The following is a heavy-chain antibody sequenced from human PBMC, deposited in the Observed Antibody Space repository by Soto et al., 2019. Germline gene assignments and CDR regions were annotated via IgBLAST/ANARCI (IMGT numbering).Heavy chain of an antibody. V-gene: IGHV1-8*01. CDR1: GYTFTSYD. J-gene: IGHJ6*02. Sequence: XSVKVSCKASGYTFTSYDINWVRQATGQGLEWMGWMNPNSGNTGYAQKFQGRVTMTRNTSISTAYMELSSLRSEDTAVYYCARGVTTPRGYGMDVSGQGTTVTV. D-gene: IGHD4-17*01. CDR3: ARGVTTPRGYGMDV. CDR2: MNPNSGNT.